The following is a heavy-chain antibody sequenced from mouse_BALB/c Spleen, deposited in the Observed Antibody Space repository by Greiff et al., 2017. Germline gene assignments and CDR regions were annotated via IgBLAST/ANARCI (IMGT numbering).Heavy chain of an antibody. CDR1: GYTFSSYW. CDR2: ILPGSGST. V-gene: IGHV1-9*01. D-gene: IGHD2-4*01. J-gene: IGHJ3*01. Sequence: VQLQESGAELMKPGASVKISCKATGYTFSSYWIEWVKQRPGHGLEWIGEILPGSGSTNYNEKFKGKATFTADKSSNTAYMQLSSLTSVDTAVYYWASADYGRARRGFAYWGQGTVVTVSA. CDR3: ASADYGRARRGFAY.